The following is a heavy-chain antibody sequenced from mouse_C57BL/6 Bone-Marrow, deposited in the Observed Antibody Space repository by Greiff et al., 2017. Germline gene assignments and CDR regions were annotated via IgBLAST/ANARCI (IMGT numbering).Heavy chain of an antibody. J-gene: IGHJ4*01. CDR1: GYTFTSYW. V-gene: IGHV1-59*01. Sequence: QVQLQQPGAELVRPGTSVKLSCKASGYTFTSYWMHWVKQRPGQGLEWIGEIDPSDSYTNYNQKFKGKATLTVDTSSSTAYMQLSSLTSEDSAVYDCARPDLYYYAMDYWGQGTTVTVSS. CDR2: IDPSDSYT. CDR3: ARPDLYYYAMDY.